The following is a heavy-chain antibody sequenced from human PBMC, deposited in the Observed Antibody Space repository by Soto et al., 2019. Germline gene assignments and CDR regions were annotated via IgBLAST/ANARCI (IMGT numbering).Heavy chain of an antibody. D-gene: IGHD2-15*01. CDR2: ISYDGSDK. CDR3: AKDLGSTPYYFEY. J-gene: IGHJ4*02. V-gene: IGHV3-30*18. Sequence: GGSLRLSCAVSEFSFSSYGMHWVRQAPGKGLEWVAVISYDGSDKNYADSVKGRFTISRDNSKNTLYLQMNSLRGEDTAVYYCAKDLGSTPYYFEYWGQGTLVTVSS. CDR1: EFSFSSYG.